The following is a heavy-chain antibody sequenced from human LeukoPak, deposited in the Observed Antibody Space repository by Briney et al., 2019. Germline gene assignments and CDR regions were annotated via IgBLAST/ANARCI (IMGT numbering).Heavy chain of an antibody. CDR2: FDPRTTAT. V-gene: IGHV1-2*02. CDR1: GETFTGYY. Sequence: ASVKVSCKASGETFTGYYIHWVRQAPGPGLEWMGWFDPRTTATNYAQKFQGRVIMSKDTSISTVYMDLNRLTSDDTATYYCARGEYSRSLDFWGQGTLVTVSS. CDR3: ARGEYSRSLDF. J-gene: IGHJ4*02. D-gene: IGHD3-16*02.